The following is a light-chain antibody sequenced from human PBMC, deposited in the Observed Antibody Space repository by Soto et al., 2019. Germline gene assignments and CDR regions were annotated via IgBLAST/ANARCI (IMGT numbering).Light chain of an antibody. J-gene: IGKJ2*01. CDR1: QSVSSTY. CDR3: QHYGTSPPSYT. CDR2: GAS. Sequence: EIVLTQSPGTLYLSPGERATLSCRASQSVSSTYLAWYQQKHGQAPRLLLYGASSRSTGIPDTFSGSGSRADFTLTTSRLYPEDFAVYYCQHYGTSPPSYTFGQGTQLEIK. V-gene: IGKV3-20*01.